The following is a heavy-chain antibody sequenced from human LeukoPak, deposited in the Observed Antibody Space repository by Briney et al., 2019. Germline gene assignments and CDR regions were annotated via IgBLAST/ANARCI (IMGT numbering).Heavy chain of an antibody. V-gene: IGHV4-59*08. CDR2: IYYSGST. J-gene: IGHJ4*02. CDR1: SGSTSTYY. Sequence: PSETLSLICSDCSGSTSTYYWSGLRQPPGKGLEWIGYIYYSGSTNYNPSLKSRVTISVDTSKNQFSLKLSSVTAADTSVYYCARRLDSGWYEAFDYWGQGTLVTVSS. CDR3: ARRLDSGWYEAFDY. D-gene: IGHD6-19*01.